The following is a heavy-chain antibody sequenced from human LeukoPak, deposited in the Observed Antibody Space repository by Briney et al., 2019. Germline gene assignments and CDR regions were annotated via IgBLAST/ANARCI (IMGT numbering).Heavy chain of an antibody. D-gene: IGHD1-26*01. CDR1: GGSISSYY. Sequence: SETLSLTCTVSGGSISSYYWSWIRQPPGKGLEWIGYIYYSGSTNYNPSLKSRVTISVDTSKNQFSLKLSSVTAADTAVYYCARVGGRSGSYLDYWGQGTLVTVSS. J-gene: IGHJ4*02. CDR2: IYYSGST. CDR3: ARVGGRSGSYLDY. V-gene: IGHV4-59*01.